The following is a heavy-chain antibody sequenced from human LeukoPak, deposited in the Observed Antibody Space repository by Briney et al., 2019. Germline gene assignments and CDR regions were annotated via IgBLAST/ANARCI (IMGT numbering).Heavy chain of an antibody. V-gene: IGHV3-7*03. Sequence: GGSLRLSCAASGFTFSGYWMTWVRQAPGKGLEWVANIKQDGSEGYYVDSVKGRFTISRDNSKNTLYLQMNSLRAEDTAVYYCAKDKYNFWSGSNYYYMDVWGKGTTVTVSS. D-gene: IGHD3-3*01. CDR2: IKQDGSEG. CDR3: AKDKYNFWSGSNYYYMDV. J-gene: IGHJ6*03. CDR1: GFTFSGYW.